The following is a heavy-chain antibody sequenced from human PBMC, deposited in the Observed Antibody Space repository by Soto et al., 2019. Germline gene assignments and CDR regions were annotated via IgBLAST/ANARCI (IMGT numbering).Heavy chain of an antibody. J-gene: IGHJ6*02. V-gene: IGHV4-59*01. D-gene: IGHD3-22*01. Sequence: QVQLQESGPGLVKPSETLSLTCTVSGGSISSYYWSWIRQPPGKGLEWIGYIYYSGSTNYNPSLKSRVTISVDTSKNQFSLKLSSVTAADTAVYYCARDASSYYDSSGYPATYYYYGMDVWGQGTTVTVSS. CDR1: GGSISSYY. CDR2: IYYSGST. CDR3: ARDASSYYDSSGYPATYYYYGMDV.